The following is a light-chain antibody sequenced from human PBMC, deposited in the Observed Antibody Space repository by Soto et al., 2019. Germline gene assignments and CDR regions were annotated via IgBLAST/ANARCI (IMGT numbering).Light chain of an antibody. CDR3: SSYSSSTAYL. Sequence: QSALTQPASVSGSPGQSITISCTGTSSDVGGYDYVSWYQLHPGKATKLMVFNVSNRPSGVSYRFSGSKSGNTAPLTISGLEAEDEADYFCSSYSSSTAYLFGTGTKLTVL. V-gene: IGLV2-14*03. CDR1: SSDVGGYDY. CDR2: NVS. J-gene: IGLJ1*01.